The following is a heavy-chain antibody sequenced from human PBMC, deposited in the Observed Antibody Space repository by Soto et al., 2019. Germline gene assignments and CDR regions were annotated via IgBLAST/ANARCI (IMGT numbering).Heavy chain of an antibody. CDR1: GFTFSNVW. V-gene: IGHV3-15*07. J-gene: IGHJ6*02. CDR2: LKSKTDGGTT. D-gene: IGHD1-26*01. Sequence: EVQLVESGGGLVKPGGSLRLSCAASGFTFSNVWMNWVRQAPGKGLEWVGRLKSKTDGGTTDYAAPVKGRFTISRDDSKNTLYLQMNSLKTEDTAVYYCTTDRKWIWGQGTTVTVSS. CDR3: TTDRKWI.